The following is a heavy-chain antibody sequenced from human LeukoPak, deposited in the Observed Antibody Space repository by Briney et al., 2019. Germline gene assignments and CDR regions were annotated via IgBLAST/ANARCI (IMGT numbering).Heavy chain of an antibody. V-gene: IGHV3-11*01. CDR2: ISSSGSTI. Sequence: GGSLRLSCAASGFTFSDYYMSWIRQAPGKGLEWVSYISSSGSTIYYADSVKGRFTISRDNAKNSLYLQMNSLRAEDTAVYYCAGEPTGEITRDLDYWGQGTLVTVSS. CDR1: GFTFSDYY. J-gene: IGHJ4*02. D-gene: IGHD3-16*01. CDR3: AGEPTGEITRDLDY.